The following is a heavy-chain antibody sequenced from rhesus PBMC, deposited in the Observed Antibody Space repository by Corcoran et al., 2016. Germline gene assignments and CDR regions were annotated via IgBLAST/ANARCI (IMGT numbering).Heavy chain of an antibody. CDR3: TRERYYGLDS. CDR2: INPSNGNT. CDR1: GYPFTSYY. V-gene: IGHV1S9*01. Sequence: QVQLVQSGADVQTPGSSVKLSCKASGYPFTSYYINWVSQSPGQELEGMGWINPSNGNTGYAQKFQGRVTMTRDTSTSTAYMELSSLRAEDTAVYYCTRERYYGLDSWGQGVVVTVSS. J-gene: IGHJ6*01.